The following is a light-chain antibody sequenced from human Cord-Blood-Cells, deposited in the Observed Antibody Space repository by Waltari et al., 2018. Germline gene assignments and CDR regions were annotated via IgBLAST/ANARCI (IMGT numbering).Light chain of an antibody. J-gene: IGKJ4*01. CDR1: QSISSY. V-gene: IGKV1-39*01. Sequence: DIQMTQSPSSLSASVGDRVTITCRASQSISSYLNLYQQKPGKAPKLLIYAASSLQSGVPSRFSGSGSGTDVTLTISSLQPEDFATYYCQHSYSTPLTFGGGTKVEIK. CDR3: QHSYSTPLT. CDR2: AAS.